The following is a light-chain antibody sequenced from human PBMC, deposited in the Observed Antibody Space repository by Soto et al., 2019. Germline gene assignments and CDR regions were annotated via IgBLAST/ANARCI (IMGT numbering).Light chain of an antibody. Sequence: IGLSKSPATLSLSTGERATLSCRASKSVNINLAGYQQKPGQAPRLLIYDASNRATGIPARFSGSGSGTDFTLPISILEPDDIAVYYGQQRSNWRVTFGGGTK. V-gene: IGKV3-11*01. CDR1: KSVNIN. CDR3: QQRSNWRVT. J-gene: IGKJ4*01. CDR2: DAS.